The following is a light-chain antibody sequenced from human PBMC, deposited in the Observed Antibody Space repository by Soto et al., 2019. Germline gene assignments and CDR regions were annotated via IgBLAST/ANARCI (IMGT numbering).Light chain of an antibody. CDR2: SNN. Sequence: QSVLTQPPSASGTPGQRVTISCSGSSSNIGSNTVNWYQQLPGTAPKLLIYSNNQRPSGVPDRFSGSKPGTSASLAISGLQSEDEADYYCAAWDDSLNGGVFGGGTQLTVL. CDR1: SSNIGSNT. J-gene: IGLJ3*02. V-gene: IGLV1-44*01. CDR3: AAWDDSLNGGV.